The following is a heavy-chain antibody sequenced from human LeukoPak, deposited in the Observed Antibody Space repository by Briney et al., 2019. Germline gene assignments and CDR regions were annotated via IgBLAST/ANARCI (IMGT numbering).Heavy chain of an antibody. CDR3: AREKACSTTSCYAFDI. CDR2: IYYTGNA. J-gene: IGHJ3*02. Sequence: SQTLSLTCTVSGASISSGGFLWHWIRQLPGMDLEWIGNIYYTGNAGYNPSLKSRVTISGGTSMNQFSLKLTSVTAADTAVYYCAREKACSTTSCYAFDIWGQGTLVTVSS. CDR1: GASISSGGFL. D-gene: IGHD2-2*01. V-gene: IGHV4-31*03.